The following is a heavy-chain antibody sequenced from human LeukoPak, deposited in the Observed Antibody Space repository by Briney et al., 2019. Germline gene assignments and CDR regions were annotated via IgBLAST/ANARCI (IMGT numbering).Heavy chain of an antibody. V-gene: IGHV3-21*01. CDR1: GFTFSSYN. CDR2: INGNGGST. CDR3: ARSFSSTVRGVGDS. D-gene: IGHD3-10*01. Sequence: GGSLRLSCAASGFTFSSYNMNWVRQAPGKGLEWVSAINGNGGSTYYADSVKGRFTISRDNAKNTLYLQMNSLRVEDTALYYCARSFSSTVRGVGDSWGQGTLVTVSS. J-gene: IGHJ4*02.